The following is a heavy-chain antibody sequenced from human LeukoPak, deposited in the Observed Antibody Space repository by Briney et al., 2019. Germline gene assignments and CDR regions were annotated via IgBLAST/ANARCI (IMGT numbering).Heavy chain of an antibody. CDR1: GFTFSNYA. CDR2: ISGSGGTT. CDR3: AKKGCGGDCYSGYDY. Sequence: PGGSLRLSCAASGFTFSNYAMSWVRQAPGKGLEWVLGISGSGGTTYYADSVKGRFTISRDNSKNTLYLQMNSLRADDTAVYYCAKKGCGGDCYSGYDYWGQGTLVTVSS. D-gene: IGHD2-21*01. V-gene: IGHV3-23*01. J-gene: IGHJ4*02.